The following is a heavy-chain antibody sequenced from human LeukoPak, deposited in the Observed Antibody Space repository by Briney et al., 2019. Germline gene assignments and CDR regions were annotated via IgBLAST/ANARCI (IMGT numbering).Heavy chain of an antibody. Sequence: SETLSLTCAVYGGSFSGYYWSWIRKPPGKGLEWIGEINHSGSTDYNPSLKSRVTISVDTSQNQFSLRLSSLTAADTAVYYCARGGSGYYGSGSYYKSWGQGTLVTVSS. CDR3: ARGGSGYYGSGSYYKS. D-gene: IGHD3-10*01. J-gene: IGHJ5*02. V-gene: IGHV4-34*01. CDR1: GGSFSGYY. CDR2: INHSGST.